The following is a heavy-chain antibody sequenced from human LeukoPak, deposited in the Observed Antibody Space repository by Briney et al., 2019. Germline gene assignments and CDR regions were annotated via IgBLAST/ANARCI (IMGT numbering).Heavy chain of an antibody. CDR3: AREPYGDYDPDY. D-gene: IGHD4-17*01. V-gene: IGHV3-66*01. J-gene: IGHJ4*02. Sequence: GGSLRLSCAASGFTVSSNYMSWVRQAPGKGLEWVSVIYSGGSTYYADSVKGRFTISRDNSKNTLYPQMNSLRAEDTAVYYCAREPYGDYDPDYWGQGTLVTVSS. CDR1: GFTVSSNY. CDR2: IYSGGST.